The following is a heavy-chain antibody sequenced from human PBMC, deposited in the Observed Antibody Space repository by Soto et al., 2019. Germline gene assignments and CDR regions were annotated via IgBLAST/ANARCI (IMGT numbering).Heavy chain of an antibody. J-gene: IGHJ4*02. CDR2: ISYDGCIK. CDR3: AKERFGYYYDSSGDPLDY. V-gene: IGHV3-30*18. Sequence: QVQLVESGGGVVQPGRSLRLSCEASGFTFSSYSMHWVRQAQGKRLEWVAVISYDGCIKYYADSVKGRLTNSRDNSKNTLYLQMNSLRAEDTAVYYCAKERFGYYYDSSGDPLDYWGQGTLVTVSS. D-gene: IGHD3-22*01. CDR1: GFTFSSYS.